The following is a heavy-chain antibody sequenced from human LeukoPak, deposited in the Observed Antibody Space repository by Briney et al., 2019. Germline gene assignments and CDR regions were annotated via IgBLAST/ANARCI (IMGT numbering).Heavy chain of an antibody. CDR2: IIPIFGTA. CDR3: ARGGSSGWYTDI. D-gene: IGHD6-19*01. Sequence: SVKVSCEASGGTFSSYAISWVRQAPGQGLEWMGRIIPIFGTANYAQKFQGRVTITTDESTSTAYMELSSLRSEDTAVYYCARGGSSGWYTDIWGQGTMVTVSS. V-gene: IGHV1-69*05. CDR1: GGTFSSYA. J-gene: IGHJ3*02.